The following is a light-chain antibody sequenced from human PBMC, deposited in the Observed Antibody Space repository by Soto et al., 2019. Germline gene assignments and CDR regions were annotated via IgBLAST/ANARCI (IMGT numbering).Light chain of an antibody. CDR2: DAS. J-gene: IGKJ4*01. V-gene: IGKV3-11*01. CDR3: QQCSNWPLT. CDR1: QSVSGY. Sequence: EIVLTQSPATLSLSPGERASLSCRASQSVSGYLAWYQQKPGQAPRLLIYDASNRATGIPARCSGSGSGTDFTLTISSLEPEAFAVYYCQQCSNWPLTFGGGTKVEIK.